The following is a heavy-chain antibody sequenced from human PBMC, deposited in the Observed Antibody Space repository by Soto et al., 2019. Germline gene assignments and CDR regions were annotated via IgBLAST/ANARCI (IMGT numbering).Heavy chain of an antibody. J-gene: IGHJ4*02. CDR1: GYTFTSYA. CDR2: INAGNGNT. Sequence: ASVKVSCKASGYTFTSYAMHWVRQAPGQRLEWMGWINAGNGNTKYSQKFQGRVTITRDTSASTAYMELSSLRSEDTAVYYCARTYYYDSSGYLFLPYWGQGTLVTVSS. V-gene: IGHV1-3*01. CDR3: ARTYYYDSSGYLFLPY. D-gene: IGHD3-22*01.